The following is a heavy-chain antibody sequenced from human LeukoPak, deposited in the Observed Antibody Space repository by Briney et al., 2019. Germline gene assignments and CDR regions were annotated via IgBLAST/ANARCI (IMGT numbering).Heavy chain of an antibody. V-gene: IGHV4-59*11. Sequence: SETLSFTCTVSGGSISSHYWSWIRQPPGKGLEWIGYIYYSGSTNYNPSLKSRVTISVDTSKNQFSLKLSSVTAADTAVYYCARGGITEISDYWGQGTLVTVSS. CDR2: IYYSGST. D-gene: IGHD1-14*01. CDR3: ARGGITEISDY. J-gene: IGHJ4*02. CDR1: GGSISSHY.